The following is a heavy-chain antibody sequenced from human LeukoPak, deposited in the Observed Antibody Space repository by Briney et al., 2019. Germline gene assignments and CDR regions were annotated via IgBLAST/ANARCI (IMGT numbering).Heavy chain of an antibody. CDR2: INTSGST. J-gene: IGHJ3*02. CDR1: GGSISSYY. D-gene: IGHD3-3*01. Sequence: SETLSLTCTVSGGSISSYYWSWIRQPAGKGLEWIGRINTSGSTNYNPSLKSRVTMSVDTSKNQFSLKLSSVTAADTAVYYCARDIGRITIFGVVKEAFDIWGQGTMVTVSS. CDR3: ARDIGRITIFGVVKEAFDI. V-gene: IGHV4-4*07.